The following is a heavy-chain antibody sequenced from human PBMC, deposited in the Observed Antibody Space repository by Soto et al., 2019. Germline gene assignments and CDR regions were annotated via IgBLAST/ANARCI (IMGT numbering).Heavy chain of an antibody. J-gene: IGHJ4*02. CDR1: GYSFTSYW. D-gene: IGHD6-19*01. CDR3: ARRGSYSSGWYFDY. CDR2: IFPGDSDT. Sequence: GESLKISCKGSGYSFTSYWIGWVRQMPGKGLDWMGIIFPGDSDTRYSPSFQGQVTISVDNSISTAYLQWSSLKASDTAMYYCARRGSYSSGWYFDYWGQGTLVTVSS. V-gene: IGHV5-51*01.